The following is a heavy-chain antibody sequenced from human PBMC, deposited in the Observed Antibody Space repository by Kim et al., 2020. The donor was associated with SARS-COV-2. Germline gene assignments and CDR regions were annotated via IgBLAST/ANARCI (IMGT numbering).Heavy chain of an antibody. J-gene: IGHJ4*02. CDR2: ISSSSSYI. CDR3: ARDIGYVDIVATMGY. D-gene: IGHD5-12*01. Sequence: GGSLRLSCAASGFTFSSYSMNWVRQAPGKGLEWVSSISSSSSYIYYADSVNGRFTISRDNAKNSLYLQMNSLRAEDTAVYYCARDIGYVDIVATMGYWGQGTLVTVSS. V-gene: IGHV3-21*01. CDR1: GFTFSSYS.